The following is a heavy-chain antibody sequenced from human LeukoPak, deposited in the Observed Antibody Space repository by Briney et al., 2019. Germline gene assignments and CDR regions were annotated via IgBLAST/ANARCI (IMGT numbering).Heavy chain of an antibody. J-gene: IGHJ3*02. Sequence: GGSLRLSCAASGFTCDDYAMHWVRQAPGKGLEWVSGISWNSGTIGSADSVKGRFTISRDNAKNSLYLQMNSLRAEDTALYYCAKDRFYSPGAFDIWGQGTMVTVSS. CDR1: GFTCDDYA. CDR3: AKDRFYSPGAFDI. D-gene: IGHD4-11*01. CDR2: ISWNSGTI. V-gene: IGHV3-9*01.